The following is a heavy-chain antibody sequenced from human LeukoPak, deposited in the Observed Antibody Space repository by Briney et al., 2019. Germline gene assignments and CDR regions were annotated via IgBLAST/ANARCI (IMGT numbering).Heavy chain of an antibody. V-gene: IGHV3-7*05. Sequence: GGPLRLSCAASGFTFSSYWMSWVRQAPGKGLEWVANIKQDGSEKYYVDSVKGRFTISRDNAKNSLYLQMNSLRAEDTAVYYCARENYYGSGSYYGGTYWGQGTLVTVSS. CDR2: IKQDGSEK. J-gene: IGHJ4*02. CDR3: ARENYYGSGSYYGGTY. D-gene: IGHD3-10*01. CDR1: GFTFSSYW.